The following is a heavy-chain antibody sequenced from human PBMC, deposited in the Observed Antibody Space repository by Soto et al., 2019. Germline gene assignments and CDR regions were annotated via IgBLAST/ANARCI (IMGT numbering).Heavy chain of an antibody. J-gene: IGHJ6*02. CDR1: GGSFSGYY. Sequence: KPSETLSLTCAVYGGSFSGYYWSWIRQPPGKGLEWIGEINHSGSTNYNPSLKSRVTISVDTSKNQFSLKLSSVTAADTAVYYCARGGTHYYGSGSYYGYGMDVWGQGTTVTVSS. V-gene: IGHV4-34*01. CDR3: ARGGTHYYGSGSYYGYGMDV. D-gene: IGHD3-10*01. CDR2: INHSGST.